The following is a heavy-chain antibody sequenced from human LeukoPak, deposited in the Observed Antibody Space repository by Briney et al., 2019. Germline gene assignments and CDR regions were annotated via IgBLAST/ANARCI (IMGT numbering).Heavy chain of an antibody. Sequence: GGSLRLSCAASGFTFSSYSMNWVRQAPGKGLEWVSSISSSSSYIYYADSVKGRFTISRDNAKNSLYLQMNSLRAEDTAVYYCARDGYYDSSGYYYDSLQFDYWGQGTLVTVSS. D-gene: IGHD3-22*01. V-gene: IGHV3-21*01. J-gene: IGHJ4*02. CDR2: ISSSSSYI. CDR3: ARDGYYDSSGYYYDSLQFDY. CDR1: GFTFSSYS.